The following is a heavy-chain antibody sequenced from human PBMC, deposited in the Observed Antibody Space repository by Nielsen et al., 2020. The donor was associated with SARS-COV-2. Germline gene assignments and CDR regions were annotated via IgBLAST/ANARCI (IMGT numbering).Heavy chain of an antibody. Sequence: SLKISCAASGFTFDDYAMHWVRQAPGKGLEWVSGISWNSGSIGYADSVKGRFTISRDNAKNSLYLQMNSLRAEDTALYYCAKDRRDGYNYDAFDIWGQGTMVTVSS. J-gene: IGHJ3*02. CDR2: ISWNSGSI. D-gene: IGHD5-24*01. CDR1: GFTFDDYA. CDR3: AKDRRDGYNYDAFDI. V-gene: IGHV3-9*01.